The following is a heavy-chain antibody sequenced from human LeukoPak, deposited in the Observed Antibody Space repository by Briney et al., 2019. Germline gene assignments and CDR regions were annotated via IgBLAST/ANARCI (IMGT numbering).Heavy chain of an antibody. CDR1: GGSFSGYY. J-gene: IGHJ3*02. CDR2: INHSGST. CDR3: ARGNQYYDFWSGYYRAAFDI. Sequence: SETLSLTCAVYGGSFSGYYWSWIRQPPGKGLEWIGEINHSGSTNYNPSLKSRVTISVDTSKNQFSLKLSSVTAADTAVYYCARGNQYYDFWSGYYRAAFDIWGQGTVVTVSS. D-gene: IGHD3-3*01. V-gene: IGHV4-34*01.